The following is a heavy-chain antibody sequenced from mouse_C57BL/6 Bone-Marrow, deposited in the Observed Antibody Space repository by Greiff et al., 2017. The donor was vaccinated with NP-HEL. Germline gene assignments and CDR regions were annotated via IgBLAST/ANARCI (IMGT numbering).Heavy chain of an antibody. Sequence: QVQLQQPGAELVMPGASVKLSCKASGYTFTSYWMHWVKQRPGQGLEWIGEIDPSDSYTNYNQKFKGKSTWTVDKSSSTAYMRLSSLTSEDSAVYYCAREAYYYGSSPYWYFDVWGTGTTVTVSS. D-gene: IGHD1-1*01. V-gene: IGHV1-69*01. CDR1: GYTFTSYW. J-gene: IGHJ1*03. CDR3: AREAYYYGSSPYWYFDV. CDR2: IDPSDSYT.